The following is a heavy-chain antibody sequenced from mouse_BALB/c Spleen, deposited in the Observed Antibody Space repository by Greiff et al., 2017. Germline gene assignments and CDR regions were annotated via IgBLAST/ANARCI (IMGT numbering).Heavy chain of an antibody. J-gene: IGHJ4*01. CDR1: GYAFTNYL. Sequence: QVQLQQSGAELVRPGTSVKVSCTASGYAFTNYLIEWVKQRPGQGLEWIGVINPGSGGTNYNEKFKGKATLTADKSSSTAYMQLSSLTSDDSAVYFCARRGMPLYAMDYWGQGTSVTVSS. CDR3: ARRGMPLYAMDY. CDR2: INPGSGGT. D-gene: IGHD6-1*01. V-gene: IGHV1-54*01.